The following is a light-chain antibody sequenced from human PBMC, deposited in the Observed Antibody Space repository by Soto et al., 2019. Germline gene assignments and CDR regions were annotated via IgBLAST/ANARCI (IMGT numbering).Light chain of an antibody. CDR1: SSDVGDYNY. V-gene: IGLV2-11*01. Sequence: QSALTQPRSVSGSHGQSVTISCTGTSSDVGDYNYVSWYQQHPGKAPKLMIYDVSKRPSGVPDRFSGSKSGNTASLTISGLQAEDEADYSCCSYAGSYTLWVFGGGTKLSVL. J-gene: IGLJ3*02. CDR2: DVS. CDR3: CSYAGSYTLWV.